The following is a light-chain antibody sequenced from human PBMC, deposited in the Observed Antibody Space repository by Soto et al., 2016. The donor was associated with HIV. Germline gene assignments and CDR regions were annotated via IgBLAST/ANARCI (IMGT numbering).Light chain of an antibody. CDR1: SFRNYY. J-gene: IGLJ2*01. CDR3: NSRDISGNQLL. CDR2: GKS. V-gene: IGLV3-19*01. Sequence: SSELIQEPVVSVALGQTVRITCQGDSFRNYYASWYQQKLGQAPLLVISGKSKRPSGIPDRFSSSTSGNIASLTITGAQAEDEADYYCNSRDISGNQLLFGGGTKVTVL.